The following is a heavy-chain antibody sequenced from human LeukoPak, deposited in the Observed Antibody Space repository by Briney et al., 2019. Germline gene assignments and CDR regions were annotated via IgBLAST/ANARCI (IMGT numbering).Heavy chain of an antibody. D-gene: IGHD3-3*01. J-gene: IGHJ4*02. Sequence: SVKVSCKASGGTFSSYAISWVRQAPGQGLEWMGRIIPILGIANYAQKFQGRVTITADKSTSTAYMELSSLRSEDTAVYYCARVLPYYDFWSGYYGYWGQGTLVTVSS. CDR1: GGTFSSYA. V-gene: IGHV1-69*04. CDR2: IIPILGIA. CDR3: ARVLPYYDFWSGYYGY.